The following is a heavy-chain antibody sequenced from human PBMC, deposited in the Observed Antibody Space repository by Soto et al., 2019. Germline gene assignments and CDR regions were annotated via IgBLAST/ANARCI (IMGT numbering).Heavy chain of an antibody. D-gene: IGHD1-1*01. V-gene: IGHV3-21*01. CDR3: AREYGWNHYYYYYGMDV. J-gene: IGHJ6*02. CDR1: GFTFSSYS. CDR2: ISSSSSYI. Sequence: PGGSLRLSCAASGFTFSSYSMNWVRQAPGKGLEWVSSISSSSSYIYYADSVKGRFTISRDNAKNSLYLQMNSLRAEDTAVYYCAREYGWNHYYYYYGMDVWGQGTTVTVSS.